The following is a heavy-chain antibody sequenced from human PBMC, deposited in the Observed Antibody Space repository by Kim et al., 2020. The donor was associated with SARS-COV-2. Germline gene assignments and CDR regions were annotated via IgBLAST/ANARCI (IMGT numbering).Heavy chain of an antibody. D-gene: IGHD2-15*01. CDR2: ISGTGTIT. J-gene: IGHJ3*02. CDR3: VRENYWAFDI. V-gene: IGHV3-48*04. CDR1: GFTLSLYS. Sequence: GGSLRLSCATSGFTLSLYSMNWVRQSPGKWLEWVSHISGTGTITKHADSVRGRFTISRDNAKNSLFLQMNGLRAEDTAVYYCVRENYWAFDIWGQGTMVT.